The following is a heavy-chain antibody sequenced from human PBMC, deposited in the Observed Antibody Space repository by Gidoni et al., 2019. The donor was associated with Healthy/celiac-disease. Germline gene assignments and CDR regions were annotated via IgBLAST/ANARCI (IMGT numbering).Heavy chain of an antibody. CDR2: ISTSGST. Sequence: QVQLQESGPGLVKPSQTLSLPCTVSGGSISSGSYYWSWIRQPAGKGLEWTGRISTSGSTNYNPSLKSRVTISVDTSKNQFALKLSSVTAADTAVYYCARDGLLWFGELLYGMDVWGQGTTVTVSS. D-gene: IGHD3-10*01. V-gene: IGHV4-61*02. CDR1: GGSISSGSYY. J-gene: IGHJ6*02. CDR3: ARDGLLWFGELLYGMDV.